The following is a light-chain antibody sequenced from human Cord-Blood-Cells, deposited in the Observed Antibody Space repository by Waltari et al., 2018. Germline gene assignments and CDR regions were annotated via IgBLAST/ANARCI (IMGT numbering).Light chain of an antibody. V-gene: IGKV3-11*01. J-gene: IGKJ4*01. CDR1: QSVSSY. CDR2: DAS. CDR3: QQRSNWQLT. Sequence: EIVLTQSPATLSLSHGERATISCRASQSVSSYLAWYQQKPGQAPRLLIYDASNRATGIPARFSGSGSGTDFTLTISSLEPEDFAVYYCQQRSNWQLTFGGGTKVEIK.